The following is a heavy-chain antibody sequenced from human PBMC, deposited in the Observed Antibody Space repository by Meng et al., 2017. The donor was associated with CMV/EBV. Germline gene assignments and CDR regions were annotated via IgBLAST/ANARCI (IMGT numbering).Heavy chain of an antibody. J-gene: IGHJ3*02. D-gene: IGHD2-2*01. CDR1: GYTFISYD. CDR2: MNPNSGNT. V-gene: IGHV1-8*01. Sequence: ASVKVSCKASGYTFISYDINWVRQATGQGLEWMGWMNPNSGNTGYAQKFQGRVTMTTDTSTSTAYMELRSLRSDDTAVYYCARDAREDIVVVPAAAPPDDAFDIWGQGTMVTVSS. CDR3: ARDAREDIVVVPAAAPPDDAFDI.